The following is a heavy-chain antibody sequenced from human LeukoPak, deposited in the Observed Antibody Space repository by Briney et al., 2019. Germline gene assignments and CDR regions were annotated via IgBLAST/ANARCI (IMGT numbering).Heavy chain of an antibody. J-gene: IGHJ4*02. CDR2: RNGGST. D-gene: IGHD1-26*01. V-gene: IGHV3-20*04. Sequence: GGSLRLSCAASGFTFDDYGMSWVRQAPGKGLEWVSGRNGGSTGYADSVKGRFTISRDNAKNSLYLQMNSLRAEDTALYYCARDYFGSPSALDYWGQGTLVTVSS. CDR1: GFTFDDYG. CDR3: ARDYFGSPSALDY.